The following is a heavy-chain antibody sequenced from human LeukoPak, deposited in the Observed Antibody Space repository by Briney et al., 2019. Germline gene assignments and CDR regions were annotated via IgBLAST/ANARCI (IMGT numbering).Heavy chain of an antibody. V-gene: IGHV4-34*01. CDR2: INHSGST. CDR1: GGSFSGYY. D-gene: IGHD6-6*01. Sequence: SETLSLTCAVYGGSFSGYYWSWIRQPPGKGLEWIGEINHSGSTNYNPSLKCRVTISVDTSKNQFSLKLSSVTAADTAVYYCARVLWAARPPGWFDPWGQGTLVTVSS. CDR3: ARVLWAARPPGWFDP. J-gene: IGHJ5*02.